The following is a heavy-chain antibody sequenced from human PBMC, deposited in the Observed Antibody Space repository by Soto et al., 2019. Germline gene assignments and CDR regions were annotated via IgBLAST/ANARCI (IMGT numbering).Heavy chain of an antibody. CDR3: TRVNSSTSAGMDA. CDR2: VGTAGDP. V-gene: IGHV3-13*05. Sequence: EVHLVESGGGFVQPGGSLRLSCAASGFTFSTYEMHWVRQAPGGGLEWVSGVGTAGDPYYSDSVRGRFTISRENAKNSLFLQMHSLRAGDTDVYYCTRVNSSTSAGMDAWGQRTTVTVSS. CDR1: GFTFSTYE. J-gene: IGHJ6*02. D-gene: IGHD3-22*01.